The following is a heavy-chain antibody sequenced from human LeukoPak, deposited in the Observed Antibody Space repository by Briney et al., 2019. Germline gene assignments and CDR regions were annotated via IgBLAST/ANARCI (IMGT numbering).Heavy chain of an antibody. D-gene: IGHD6-19*01. Sequence: GGSLRLSCAASEFDFSSYAMSWVRQAPGKGLEWVSAISGSGGSTYYADSVKGRFTISRDNSKNTLYLQMNSLRAEDTAVYYCATEMLSDSSGWYEAYDYWGQGTLVTVSS. CDR1: EFDFSSYA. V-gene: IGHV3-23*01. CDR2: ISGSGGST. J-gene: IGHJ4*02. CDR3: ATEMLSDSSGWYEAYDY.